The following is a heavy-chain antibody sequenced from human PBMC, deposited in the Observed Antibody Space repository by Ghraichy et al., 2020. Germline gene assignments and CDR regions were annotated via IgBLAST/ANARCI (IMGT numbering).Heavy chain of an antibody. CDR2: IYPGDSDT. CDR3: ARHPPEDYGEQHYDY. J-gene: IGHJ4*02. CDR1: GYSFTSYW. Sequence: GASLNISCKGSGYSFTSYWIGWVRQMPGKGLEWMGIIYPGDSDTRYSPSFQGQVTISADKSISTAYLQWSSLKASDTAMYYCARHPPEDYGEQHYDYWGQGTLVTVSS. D-gene: IGHD4-17*01. V-gene: IGHV5-51*01.